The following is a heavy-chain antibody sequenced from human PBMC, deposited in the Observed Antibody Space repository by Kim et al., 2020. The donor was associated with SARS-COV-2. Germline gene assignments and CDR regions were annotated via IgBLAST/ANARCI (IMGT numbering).Heavy chain of an antibody. D-gene: IGHD3-22*01. CDR2: ISDYNGNT. V-gene: IGHV1-18*01. CDR3: ARDWGGNIYDSSSQGSDY. Sequence: ASVKVSCKASGYTFTSYGISWVRQAPGQGLEWMGWISDYNGNTNYAQKLQGRVTMTTDTSTSTAYMELRSLRSDDTAVYYCARDWGGNIYDSSSQGSDYWGQGTLVTVSS. CDR1: GYTFTSYG. J-gene: IGHJ4*02.